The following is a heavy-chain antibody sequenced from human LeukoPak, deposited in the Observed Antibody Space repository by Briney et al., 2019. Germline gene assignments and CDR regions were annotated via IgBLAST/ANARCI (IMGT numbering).Heavy chain of an antibody. D-gene: IGHD3-3*01. CDR3: VKTSRRDSTYDSPFDY. CDR2: VRGSGTAR. V-gene: IGHV3-23*01. Sequence: PGGSLRLSCAASGLTFSTYAMTWVRQAPGQGLEWVSAVRGSGTARYYADSVKGRFTISRDNSNNRLYLQMNSLRAEDTAIYYCVKTSRRDSTYDSPFDYWGQGTVVTVSS. J-gene: IGHJ4*02. CDR1: GLTFSTYA.